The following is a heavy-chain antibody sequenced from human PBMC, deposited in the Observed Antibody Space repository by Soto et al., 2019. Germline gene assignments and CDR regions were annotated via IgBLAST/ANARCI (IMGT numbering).Heavy chain of an antibody. J-gene: IGHJ5*02. CDR1: GYTFTSYG. Sequence: QVQLVQSGAEVKKPGASVKVSCKASGYTFTSYGISWVRQAPGQGLEWMGWISAYNGNTNYAQKLLGRVTMTTDTPTSTAYMELSSLRADDTAVYYCARGVQECSGGSCYLFGWFVPWGQGSLVTVSS. V-gene: IGHV1-18*01. CDR3: ARGVQECSGGSCYLFGWFVP. CDR2: ISAYNGNT. D-gene: IGHD2-15*01.